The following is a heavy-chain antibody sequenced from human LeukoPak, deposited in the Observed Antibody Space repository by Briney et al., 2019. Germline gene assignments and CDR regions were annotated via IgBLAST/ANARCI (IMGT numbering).Heavy chain of an antibody. V-gene: IGHV4-4*07. J-gene: IGHJ6*03. CDR2: IYTSGST. Sequence: SETLSLTCTVSGGSISSYYWSWIRQPAGKGLEWTGRIYTSGSTNYNPSLKSRVTMSVDTSKNQFSLKLSSVTAADTAVYYCARGPPSAIVVPAATAYMDVWGKGTTVTVSS. CDR3: ARGPPSAIVVPAATAYMDV. CDR1: GGSISSYY. D-gene: IGHD2-2*01.